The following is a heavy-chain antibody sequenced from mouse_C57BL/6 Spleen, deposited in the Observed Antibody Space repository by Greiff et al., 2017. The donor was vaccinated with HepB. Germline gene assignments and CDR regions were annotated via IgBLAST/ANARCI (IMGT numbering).Heavy chain of an antibody. CDR2: INPNNGGT. V-gene: IGHV1-18*01. D-gene: IGHD2-2*01. CDR1: GYTFTDYN. Sequence: EVQLQQSGPELVKPGASVKIPCKASGYTFTDYNMDWVKQSHGKSLEWIGDINPNNGGTSYNQKFKGKATLTVDNSSSTAYMELRSLTSEDTAVYYCARGDGYGRGAMEYWGQGTSVTVSS. J-gene: IGHJ4*01. CDR3: ARGDGYGRGAMEY.